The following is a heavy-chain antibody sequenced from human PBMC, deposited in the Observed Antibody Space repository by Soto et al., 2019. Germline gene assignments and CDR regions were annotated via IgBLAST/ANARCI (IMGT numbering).Heavy chain of an antibody. CDR1: GGSISSGGYS. Sequence: SETLSLTCAVSGGSISSGGYSWSWIRQPPGKGLEWIGYIYHSGSTYYNPSLKSRVTISVDRSKNQFSLRLSSVTAADTAVYYCARVRYGPKDLYYYYYMDVWGKGTTVTVSS. J-gene: IGHJ6*03. CDR3: ARVRYGPKDLYYYYYMDV. CDR2: IYHSGST. D-gene: IGHD4-17*01. V-gene: IGHV4-30-2*01.